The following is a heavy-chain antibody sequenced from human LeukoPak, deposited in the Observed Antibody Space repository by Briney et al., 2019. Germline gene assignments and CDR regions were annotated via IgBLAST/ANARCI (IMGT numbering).Heavy chain of an antibody. CDR1: GFTFSSYD. D-gene: IGHD3-10*01. V-gene: IGHV3-13*01. J-gene: IGHJ4*02. CDR3: ARGSAMVRGVITFDYFDY. Sequence: GGSLRLSCAASGFTFSSYDMHWVRQATGKGLEWVSAIGTAGDTYYPGSVKGRFTISRENAKNSLYLQMNSLRAGDTAVYYCARGSAMVRGVITFDYFDYWGQGTLVTVSS. CDR2: IGTAGDT.